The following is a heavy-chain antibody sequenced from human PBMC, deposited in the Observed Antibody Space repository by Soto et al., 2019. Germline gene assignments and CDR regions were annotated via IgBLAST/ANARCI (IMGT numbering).Heavy chain of an antibody. D-gene: IGHD2-2*01. J-gene: IGHJ4*02. Sequence: DVQLVESGGGLVQPGGSLRLSCAASGFTFGYYNMHWVRQAPGQGLEWVSFVRSSGDDTYYADSVKGRFTISRDNAKDSLYLQMNSLREEDTAVYYCARDGESSSSSDFDFWGQGALVTVSS. V-gene: IGHV3-48*02. CDR2: VRSSGDDT. CDR1: GFTFGYYN. CDR3: ARDGESSSSSDFDF.